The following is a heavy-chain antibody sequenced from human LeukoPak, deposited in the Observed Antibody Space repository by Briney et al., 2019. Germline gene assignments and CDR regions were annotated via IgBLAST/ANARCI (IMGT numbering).Heavy chain of an antibody. CDR2: IYTSGGT. CDR3: ASLSPGSTLDYYYYMDV. V-gene: IGHV4-4*07. J-gene: IGHJ6*03. D-gene: IGHD6-13*01. CDR1: GGSISSYY. Sequence: SETLSLTCTVSGGSISSYYWSWIRQPAGKGLEWIGRIYTSGGTNYNPSLKSRVTMSVDTSKNQFSLKLSSVTAADTAVYYCASLSPGSTLDYYYYMDVWGKGTTVTVSS.